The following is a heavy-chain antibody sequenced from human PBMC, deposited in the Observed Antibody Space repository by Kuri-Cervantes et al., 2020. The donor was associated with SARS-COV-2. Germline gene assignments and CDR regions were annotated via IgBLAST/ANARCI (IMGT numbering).Heavy chain of an antibody. Sequence: GSLRLSCAAYGGSFSGYYWRWIRQPPGKGLEWIGEINHSGSTNYKPSLKSRVTISVDTSKNLFSLKLSSVTAADTAVYYCASATRPECSSTICPRTSAFDFWGQGTMVTVSS. CDR1: GGSFSGYY. V-gene: IGHV4-34*01. D-gene: IGHD2-2*01. CDR2: INHSGST. CDR3: ASATRPECSSTICPRTSAFDF. J-gene: IGHJ3*01.